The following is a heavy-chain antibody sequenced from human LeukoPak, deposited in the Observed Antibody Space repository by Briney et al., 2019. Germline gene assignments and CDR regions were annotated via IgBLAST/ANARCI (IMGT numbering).Heavy chain of an antibody. CDR3: ARDANGSYFDY. J-gene: IGHJ4*02. D-gene: IGHD2-8*01. Sequence: GGSLRLSCAASGFTFSSYAMHWVRQAPGKGLEWVAVISYDGSNKYYADSVKGRFTISRDNSKNTLYLQMNSLRAEDTAVYYCARDANGSYFDYWGQGTLVTVSS. V-gene: IGHV3-30-3*01. CDR1: GFTFSSYA. CDR2: ISYDGSNK.